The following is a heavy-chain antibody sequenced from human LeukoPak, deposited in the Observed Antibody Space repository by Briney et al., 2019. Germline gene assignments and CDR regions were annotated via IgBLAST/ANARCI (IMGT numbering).Heavy chain of an antibody. J-gene: IGHJ6*03. V-gene: IGHV4-4*07. D-gene: IGHD1-1*01. CDR1: GGSIGSYY. CDR2: IYTSGST. CDR3: ARDFNDYYYYYYMDV. Sequence: PSETLSLTCTVSGGSIGSYYWSWIRQPAGKGLEWIGHIYTSGSTNYDPSLKSRVTMSVDTSKNQFSLKLSSVTAADTAVYYCARDFNDYYYYYYMDVWGKGTTVTVSS.